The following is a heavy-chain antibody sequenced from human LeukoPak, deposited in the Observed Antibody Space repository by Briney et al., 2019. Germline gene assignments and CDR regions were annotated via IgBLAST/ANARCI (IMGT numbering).Heavy chain of an antibody. CDR1: GFTVSNNY. V-gene: IGHV3-53*01. Sequence: GGSLRLSCAASGFTVSNNYMTWVRQAPGKGLEWVSVIYSGGSPYYADSVKGRFTISRDNSKNTLFLQMNSMRDEDTAVYYCARGRGIRGGVDGFDVWGQGTMVTVSS. J-gene: IGHJ3*01. CDR2: IYSGGSP. CDR3: ARGRGIRGGVDGFDV. D-gene: IGHD3-10*01.